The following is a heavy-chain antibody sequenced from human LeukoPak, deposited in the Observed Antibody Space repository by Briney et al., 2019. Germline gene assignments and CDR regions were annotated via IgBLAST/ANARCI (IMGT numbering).Heavy chain of an antibody. CDR1: GFTFSSYP. CDR3: ARSYDSGWYVSDH. Sequence: QPGRSLRLSCAASGFTFSSYPMHCVRQAPGKGLEWVAVISYDGSSKYYADSVKGRFTISRDNSKNTLFLQMNSLRAEDTAVYYCARSYDSGWYVSDHWGQGTLVTVSS. J-gene: IGHJ4*02. CDR2: ISYDGSSK. D-gene: IGHD6-19*01. V-gene: IGHV3-30*03.